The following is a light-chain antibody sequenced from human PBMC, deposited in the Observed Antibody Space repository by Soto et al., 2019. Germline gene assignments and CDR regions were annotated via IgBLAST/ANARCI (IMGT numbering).Light chain of an antibody. CDR2: QTS. V-gene: IGKV3-11*01. CDR3: HQRQSWPRT. Sequence: EIVLTHSPATLSSFPGDRVTVSCRASQYINTRLAWYQHRPGQSPRLLIYQTSLRAAGIPARFSASGSGTDFTLTISDVQPEDFALYYCHQRQSWPRTFGQGSKVDIK. J-gene: IGKJ1*01. CDR1: QYINTR.